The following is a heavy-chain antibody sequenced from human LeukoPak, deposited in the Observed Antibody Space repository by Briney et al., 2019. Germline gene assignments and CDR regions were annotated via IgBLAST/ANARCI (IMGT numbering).Heavy chain of an antibody. CDR1: GFTFDDYA. J-gene: IGHJ4*02. CDR3: AKGRTYYDILTGYYDY. Sequence: PGGSLRLSRAASGFTFDDYAMHWVRQAPGKGLEWVSGISWNSGSIGYADSVKGRFTISRDNAKNSLYLQMNSLRAEDTALYYCAKGRTYYDILTGYYDYWGQGTLVTVSS. CDR2: ISWNSGSI. V-gene: IGHV3-9*01. D-gene: IGHD3-9*01.